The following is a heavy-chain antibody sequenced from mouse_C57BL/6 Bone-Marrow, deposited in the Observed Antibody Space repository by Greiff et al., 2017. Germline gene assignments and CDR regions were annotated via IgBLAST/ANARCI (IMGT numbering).Heavy chain of an antibody. Sequence: QVQLQQPGAELVKPGASVKLSCKASGYTFTSYWMHWVKQRPGHGLEWIGMIHPNSGSTNYNEKFKSKATLTVDKSSSTAYMQLSSLTSEDSAVYNCARAMVRSWDYAMDYWGQGTSVTVSS. J-gene: IGHJ4*01. D-gene: IGHD2-14*01. CDR3: ARAMVRSWDYAMDY. CDR1: GYTFTSYW. CDR2: IHPNSGST. V-gene: IGHV1-64*01.